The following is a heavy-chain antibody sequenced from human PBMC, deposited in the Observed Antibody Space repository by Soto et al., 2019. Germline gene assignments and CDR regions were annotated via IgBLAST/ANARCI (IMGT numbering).Heavy chain of an antibody. CDR1: EFTISSYS. V-gene: IGHV3-30-3*01. D-gene: IGHD1-26*01. J-gene: IGHJ4*02. Sequence: GGSLRLSCTASEFTISSYSMHWVRQAPGKGLEWVAVISYDGSSKYNADSVKGPFTISRDKSKNTVYLQMHSLTVEDTAVYYCARDEVEMDYWGQGTLVTVS. CDR3: ARDEVEMDY. CDR2: ISYDGSSK.